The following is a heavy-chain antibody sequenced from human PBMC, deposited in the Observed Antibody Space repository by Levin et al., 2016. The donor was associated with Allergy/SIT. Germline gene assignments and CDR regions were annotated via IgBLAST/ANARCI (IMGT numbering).Heavy chain of an antibody. CDR3: ARGRGYHDDLGY. CDR2: IYYSGST. J-gene: IGHJ4*02. CDR1: GGSISSYY. Sequence: SETLSLTCTVSGGSISSYYWSWIRQPPGKGLEWIGYIYYSGSTNYNPSLKSRVTISVDTSKNQFSLKLSSVTAADTAVYYCARGRGYHDDLGYWGQGTLVTVSS. D-gene: IGHD5-18*01. V-gene: IGHV4-59*01.